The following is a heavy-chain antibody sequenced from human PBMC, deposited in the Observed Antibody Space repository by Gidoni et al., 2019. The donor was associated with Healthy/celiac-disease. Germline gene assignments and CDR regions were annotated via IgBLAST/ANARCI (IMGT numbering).Heavy chain of an antibody. Sequence: QVQLVESGGGVVQPGRSLRLSCAASGFTFSRYAMHWVRQAPGKGLAWVAVISYDGSNKYYADSVKGRFTISRDNSKNTLYLQMNSLRAEDTAVYYCARSPDYYDSSGYASRAFDIWGQGTMVTVSS. CDR1: GFTFSRYA. V-gene: IGHV3-30-3*01. CDR3: ARSPDYYDSSGYASRAFDI. J-gene: IGHJ3*02. CDR2: ISYDGSNK. D-gene: IGHD3-22*01.